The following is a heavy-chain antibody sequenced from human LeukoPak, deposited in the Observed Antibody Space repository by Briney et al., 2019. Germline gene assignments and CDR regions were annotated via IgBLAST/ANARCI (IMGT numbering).Heavy chain of an antibody. CDR1: GGTFSSYA. CDR3: ARDHIVATISSNWFDP. Sequence: GASVKVSCKASGGTFSSYAISWVRQAPGQGLEWMGRIIPILGIANYAQKFQGRVTITADKSTSTAYMELSSLRSEDTAVYYCARDHIVATISSNWFDPWGQGTLVTVSS. CDR2: IIPILGIA. V-gene: IGHV1-69*04. J-gene: IGHJ5*02. D-gene: IGHD5-12*01.